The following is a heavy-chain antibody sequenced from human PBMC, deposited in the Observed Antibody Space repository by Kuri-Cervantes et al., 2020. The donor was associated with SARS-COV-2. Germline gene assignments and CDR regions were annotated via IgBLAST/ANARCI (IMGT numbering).Heavy chain of an antibody. J-gene: IGHJ4*02. D-gene: IGHD1-26*01. CDR3: ARDPSAAPVQGGNFDY. CDR2: ISGSGGRT. Sequence: GGSLRLSCAASGFTFSSYAMRWVRQAPGEGLEWVSIISGSGGRTYNPDSVKGRFTISRDNSKNTLNVQMNSLRAEDTAVYYCARDPSAAPVQGGNFDYWGQGTLVTVSS. CDR1: GFTFSSYA. V-gene: IGHV3-23*01.